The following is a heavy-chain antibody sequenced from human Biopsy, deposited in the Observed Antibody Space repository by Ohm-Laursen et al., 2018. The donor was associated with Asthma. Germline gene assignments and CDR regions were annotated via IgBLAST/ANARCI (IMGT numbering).Heavy chain of an antibody. J-gene: IGHJ4*02. V-gene: IGHV3-30*03. D-gene: IGHD3-9*01. CDR1: GFMFRSFG. Sequence: SSLRLSCSASGFMFRSFGMHWVRQAPGKGLEWVAVISYDGNHKFYEGSVKGRFTISRDNSKNMLFLQMNSLRAEDTAVYYCSRDTLGYYFDIWGQGTQVTVSS. CDR2: ISYDGNHK. CDR3: SRDTLGYYFDI.